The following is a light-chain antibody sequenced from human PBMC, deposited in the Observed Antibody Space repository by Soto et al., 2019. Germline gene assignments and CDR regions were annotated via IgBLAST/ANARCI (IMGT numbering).Light chain of an antibody. Sequence: EIVSTQSPATLSLSPGERATLSCRASQSVSSSLAWYQQKPGQAPRLLIYGASNGATGIPARFSGTGSGTDFTLTISSLEPEDFAVYYCQQRYNWPLTFGGGTKVDIK. J-gene: IGKJ4*01. CDR2: GAS. CDR1: QSVSSS. CDR3: QQRYNWPLT. V-gene: IGKV3-11*01.